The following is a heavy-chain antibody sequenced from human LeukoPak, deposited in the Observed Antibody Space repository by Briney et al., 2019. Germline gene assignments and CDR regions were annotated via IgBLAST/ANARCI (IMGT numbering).Heavy chain of an antibody. CDR3: TGHGSSSY. CDR1: GFTVSNNG. CDR2: ISGTGGST. D-gene: IGHD6-13*01. V-gene: IGHV3-23*01. Sequence: PGGSLRLSCAASGFTVSNNGLSWFRQAPGKGLEWVSDISGTGGSTYYADSVKGRFTVSRDNSKNTPYLQMNSLRAEDTAVYYATGHGSSSYWGQGTLVTVSS. J-gene: IGHJ4*02.